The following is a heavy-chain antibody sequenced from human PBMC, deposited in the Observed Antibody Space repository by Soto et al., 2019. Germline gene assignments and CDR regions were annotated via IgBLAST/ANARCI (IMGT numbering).Heavy chain of an antibody. V-gene: IGHV3-33*01. Sequence: GGSPRLSCAASGFTFSSCGMDWVRQQPGKGLEWVAVLWYDGVRKFYADSVKGRFTISRDNSKNTLYLEMDSLRVEDTAFYYCARDLGRPKGSLKNDAPDNWGQGTMLTVSS. CDR3: ARDLGRPKGSLKNDAPDN. J-gene: IGHJ3*02. CDR1: GFTFSSCG. D-gene: IGHD2-15*01. CDR2: LWYDGVRK.